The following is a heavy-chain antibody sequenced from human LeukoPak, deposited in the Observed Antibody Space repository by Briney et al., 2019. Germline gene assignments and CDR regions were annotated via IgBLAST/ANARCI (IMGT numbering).Heavy chain of an antibody. CDR1: GFTFSSYS. D-gene: IGHD5-24*01. CDR2: ISSSSSYI. CDR3: ARERDGYKETDY. Sequence: PGGSLRLSCAACGFTFSSYSMNLVRQAPGKGLEWVSSISSSSSYIYYADSVKGRFTISRDNAKNSLYLQMNSLRAEDTAVYYCARERDGYKETDYWGQGTLVTVSS. V-gene: IGHV3-21*01. J-gene: IGHJ4*02.